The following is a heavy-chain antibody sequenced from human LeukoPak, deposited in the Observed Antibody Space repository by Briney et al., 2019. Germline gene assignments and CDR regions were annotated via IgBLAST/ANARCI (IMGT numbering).Heavy chain of an antibody. CDR1: GFAVGSNY. CDR3: TRSFED. CDR2: IYSGGAI. Sequence: GGSLRLSCVASGFAVGSNYMSWVRQAPGKGLEWVSLIYSGGAIRYADSVKGRFTISRDNAENSLYLQMNSLRAEDTAVYYCTRSFEDWGQGTLVTVSS. V-gene: IGHV3-53*01. J-gene: IGHJ4*02.